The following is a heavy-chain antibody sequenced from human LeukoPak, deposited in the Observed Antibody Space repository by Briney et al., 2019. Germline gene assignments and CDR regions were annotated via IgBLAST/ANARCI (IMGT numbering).Heavy chain of an antibody. CDR1: GFTFSTYW. Sequence: GGSLRLSCAASGFTFSTYWMNWVRQTPGKGLEGVAIIKQDGSEKLYVDSVKGRFTISRDNAKNSLWLQMSSLRAEDTAVYYCAGGPGYLIDSWGQGTLVTVSS. CDR3: AGGPGYLIDS. V-gene: IGHV3-7*01. D-gene: IGHD2-15*01. CDR2: IKQDGSEK. J-gene: IGHJ4*02.